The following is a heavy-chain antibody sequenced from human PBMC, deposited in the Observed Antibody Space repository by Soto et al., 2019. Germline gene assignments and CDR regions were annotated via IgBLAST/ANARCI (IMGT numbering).Heavy chain of an antibody. CDR2: ISYDGSNK. V-gene: IGHV3-30-3*01. CDR1: GFTFSSYA. J-gene: IGHJ4*02. CDR3: CDGDYSYSMDV. Sequence: GGSLRLSCAASGFTFSSYAMHWVRQAPGKGLEWVAVISYDGSNKYYADSVKGRFTISGDNSKNTLYLQMNSLRAEDTAVYRACDGDYSYSMDVWGQGTLVTVSS. D-gene: IGHD3-16*02.